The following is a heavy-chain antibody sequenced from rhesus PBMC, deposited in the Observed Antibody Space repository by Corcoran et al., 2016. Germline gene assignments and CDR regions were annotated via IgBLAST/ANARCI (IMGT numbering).Heavy chain of an antibody. CDR2: IYWDDDN. J-gene: IGHJ4*01. CDR1: GFSLTTSGMG. V-gene: IGHV2-174*01. CDR3: ARLANFDY. Sequence: QVTLKESGPALVKPTQTPTLTCTFSGFSLTTSGMGVGWIRHPQGKALEWLALIYWDDDNRYSTSLNSRLTITKDTSKNQVVLTMTNMDPVDTATYYCARLANFDYWGQGVLVTVSS.